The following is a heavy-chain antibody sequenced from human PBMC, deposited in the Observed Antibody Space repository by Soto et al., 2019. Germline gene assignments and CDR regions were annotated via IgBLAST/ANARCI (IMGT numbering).Heavy chain of an antibody. D-gene: IGHD3-9*01. Sequence: PSETVSLTCTVSGDSISSSSNYYWGWIRHPPGKGLEWIGYIYYSGSNNYNPSLKSRVTISLDTSKNQFSLKLSSVTAADTALYQCGRDLATGNYYYCGMEVWGQGTTDNVSS. CDR2: IYYSGSN. CDR3: GRDLATGNYYYCGMEV. V-gene: IGHV4-61*01. CDR1: GDSISSSSNYY. J-gene: IGHJ6*02.